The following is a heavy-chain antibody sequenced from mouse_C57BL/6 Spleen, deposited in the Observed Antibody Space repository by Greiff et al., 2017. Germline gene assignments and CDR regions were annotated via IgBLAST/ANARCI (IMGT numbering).Heavy chain of an antibody. CDR1: GYTFTSYT. CDR3: AEGSSGYVGFAY. V-gene: IGHV1-4*01. CDR2: INPSSGYT. Sequence: QVQLKESGAELARPGASVKMSCKASGYTFTSYTMHWVKQRPGQGLEWIGYINPSSGYTKYNQKFKDKATLTADKSSSTAYMQLSSLTSEDSAVYYCAEGSSGYVGFAYWGQGTLVTVSA. D-gene: IGHD3-2*02. J-gene: IGHJ3*01.